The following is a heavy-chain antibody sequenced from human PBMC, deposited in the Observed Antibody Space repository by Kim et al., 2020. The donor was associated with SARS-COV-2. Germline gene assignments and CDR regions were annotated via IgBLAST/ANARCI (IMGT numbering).Heavy chain of an antibody. CDR3: ARDTPRSEHYYYGMDV. CDR1: GFTFSSYW. Sequence: GGSLRLSCAASGFTFSSYWMSWVRQAPGKGLEWVANIKQDGSEKYYVDSVKGRFTISRDNAKNSLYLQMNSLRAEDTAVYYCARDTPRSEHYYYGMDVWGQGTTVTVSS. CDR2: IKQDGSEK. J-gene: IGHJ6*02. D-gene: IGHD3-10*01. V-gene: IGHV3-7*03.